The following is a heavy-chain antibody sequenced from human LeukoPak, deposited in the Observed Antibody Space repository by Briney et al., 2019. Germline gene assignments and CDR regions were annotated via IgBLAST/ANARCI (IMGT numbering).Heavy chain of an antibody. CDR3: ARSLAIVVSAAPY. D-gene: IGHD2-2*01. V-gene: IGHV3-30-3*01. CDR2: ISFDGNKK. J-gene: IGHJ4*02. Sequence: GGALRLSCAASGFTFSSYAMHWVRQAPGKGLEGVAVISFDGNKKYYADSVKGQVTISRDNSKNTLYLQMNSLRAEDTAVYYCARSLAIVVSAAPYWAQGPLLTVSS. CDR1: GFTFSSYA.